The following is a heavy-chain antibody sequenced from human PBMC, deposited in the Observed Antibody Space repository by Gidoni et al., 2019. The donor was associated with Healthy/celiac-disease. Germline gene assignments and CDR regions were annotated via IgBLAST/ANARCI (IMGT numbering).Heavy chain of an antibody. D-gene: IGHD3-22*01. CDR1: GFTCSSYS. V-gene: IGHV3-48*02. J-gene: IGHJ4*02. Sequence: EVQLVESGGGLVQPGGSLRLSCAASGFTCSSYSMNWVRQAPGKGLEWVAYISSSSSTIYYADTVKGRFTSSRDNAKNSLYLQMNSLRDEDTAVYYCARRTMMGGQGTLVTVSS. CDR3: ARRTMM. CDR2: ISSSSSTI.